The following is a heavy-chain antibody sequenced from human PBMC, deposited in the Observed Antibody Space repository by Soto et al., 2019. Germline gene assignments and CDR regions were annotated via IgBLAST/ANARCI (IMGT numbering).Heavy chain of an antibody. J-gene: IGHJ4*02. V-gene: IGHV1-69*13. CDR2: IIPIFGTA. CDR3: AREWEYSSSSNLDY. D-gene: IGHD6-6*01. Sequence: ASVKVSCKASGGTFSSYAIGRVRQAPGQGLEWMGGIIPIFGTANYAQKFQGRVTITADESTSTAYMELSSLGSEDTAVYYCAREWEYSSSSNLDYWGQGTLVTVSS. CDR1: GGTFSSYA.